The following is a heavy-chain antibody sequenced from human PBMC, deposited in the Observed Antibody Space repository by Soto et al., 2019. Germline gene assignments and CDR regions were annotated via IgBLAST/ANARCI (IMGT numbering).Heavy chain of an antibody. D-gene: IGHD6-19*01. V-gene: IGHV3-74*01. CDR2: LNSDGSTA. CDR3: ARGPRGWYGLDY. CDR1: GFTFSNNW. Sequence: EVQLEESGGGLVQPGGSLRLSCVDSGFTFSNNWMHWVRQTPGKGLEWVSRLNSDGSTANYADSVKGRFTISRDNAKNTLYLQMNSLSVEDTAVDYCARGPRGWYGLDYWGQGALVTVSS. J-gene: IGHJ4*02.